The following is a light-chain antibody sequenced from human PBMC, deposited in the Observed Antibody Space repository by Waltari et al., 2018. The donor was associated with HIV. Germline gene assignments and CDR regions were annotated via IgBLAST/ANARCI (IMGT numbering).Light chain of an antibody. V-gene: IGLV3-1*01. J-gene: IGLJ2*01. CDR3: QAWDSSTVV. Sequence: SYELTQPPSVSVSPGQTASITCSGDKLGDNYACWYQQTPGHSPVVVIYQESKRPSGIHERFSGSNTGNTATLTISGTQAMDEADYYCQAWDSSTVVFGGGTKLTVL. CDR2: QES. CDR1: KLGDNY.